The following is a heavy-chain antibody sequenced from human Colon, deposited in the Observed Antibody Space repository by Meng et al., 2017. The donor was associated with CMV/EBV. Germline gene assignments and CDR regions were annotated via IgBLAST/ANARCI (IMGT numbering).Heavy chain of an antibody. J-gene: IGHJ4*02. CDR3: ARDGQQLRFLGWMHHLDY. V-gene: IGHV3-30*04. Sequence: GESLKISCAASGFTFTTYVMHWVRQAPGKGLEWVAVISYDGRNIYYADSLKGRFTISRDNSKNTLYLQMNSLRAEDTAAYYCARDGQQLRFLGWMHHLDYWGQGTLVTVSS. D-gene: IGHD3-3*01. CDR2: ISYDGRNI. CDR1: GFTFTTYV.